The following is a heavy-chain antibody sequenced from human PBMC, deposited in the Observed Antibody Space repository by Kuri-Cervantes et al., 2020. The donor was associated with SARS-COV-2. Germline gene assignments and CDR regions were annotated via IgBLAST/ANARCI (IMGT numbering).Heavy chain of an antibody. Sequence: GGSLRLSCAASGVTFSSYSMNWVRQAPGKGLEWVSYINSSSSTIYYAASVKGRFTISRENAKNSLYLQMNSLRDEETAVYYCARVPYDILTGYYVSPIDYWGQGTRVTVSS. J-gene: IGHJ4*02. CDR3: ARVPYDILTGYYVSPIDY. V-gene: IGHV3-48*02. CDR1: GVTFSSYS. CDR2: INSSSSTI. D-gene: IGHD3-9*01.